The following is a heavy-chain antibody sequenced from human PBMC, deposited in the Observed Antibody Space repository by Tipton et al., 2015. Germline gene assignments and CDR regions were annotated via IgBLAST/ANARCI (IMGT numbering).Heavy chain of an antibody. CDR2: IYFSGST. CDR1: GGSIRSSSYY. J-gene: IGHJ4*02. CDR3: ASPSLPHDRGDYYFQS. Sequence: LRLSCTVSGGSIRSSSYYWGWIRQPPGKGLEWIGSIYFSGSTYYSPSLTSRVTISIDRFKNQFSLKLSSVTAADTAVYYCASPSLPHDRGDYYFQSWGQGSLVTVSS. D-gene: IGHD2-21*02. V-gene: IGHV4-39*01.